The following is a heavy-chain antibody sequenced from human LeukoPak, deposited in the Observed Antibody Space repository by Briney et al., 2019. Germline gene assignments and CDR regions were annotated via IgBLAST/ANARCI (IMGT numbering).Heavy chain of an antibody. Sequence: GGSLRLSCAASGFTFSSFGLSWVRQAPGKGLEWVSAISGSGGSTYYADSVKGRFTISRDNSKNTLYLQMNFLRAEDTAVYYCAKEKNYYYYMDVWGKGTTVTISS. J-gene: IGHJ6*03. V-gene: IGHV3-23*01. CDR1: GFTFSSFG. CDR3: AKEKNYYYYMDV. CDR2: ISGSGGST.